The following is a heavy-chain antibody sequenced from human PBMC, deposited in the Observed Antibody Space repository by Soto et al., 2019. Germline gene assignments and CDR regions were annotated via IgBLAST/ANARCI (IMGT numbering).Heavy chain of an antibody. CDR1: GFTFSSYE. V-gene: IGHV3-48*03. J-gene: IGHJ3*02. CDR3: AKVGCGGDCLLDAFDI. Sequence: EVQLVESGGGLVQPGGSLRLSCAASGFTFSSYEMNWVRQAPGKGLEWVSYISSSGSTIYYADSVKGRFTISRDNAKNSLYLQMNSLRAEDTAVYYCAKVGCGGDCLLDAFDIWGQGTMVTVSS. CDR2: ISSSGSTI. D-gene: IGHD2-21*02.